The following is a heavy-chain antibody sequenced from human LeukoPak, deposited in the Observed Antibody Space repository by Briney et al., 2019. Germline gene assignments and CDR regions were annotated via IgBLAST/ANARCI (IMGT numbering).Heavy chain of an antibody. V-gene: IGHV1-18*01. J-gene: IGHJ4*02. CDR3: ARAPFYGSGSYPDY. D-gene: IGHD3-10*01. Sequence: ASVKVSCKASGGTFSSYTISWVRQAPGQGLEWMGWISAYNGNTNYAQKLQGRVTMTTDTSTSTAYMELRSLRSDDTAVYYCARAPFYGSGSYPDYWGQGTLVTASS. CDR2: ISAYNGNT. CDR1: GGTFSSYT.